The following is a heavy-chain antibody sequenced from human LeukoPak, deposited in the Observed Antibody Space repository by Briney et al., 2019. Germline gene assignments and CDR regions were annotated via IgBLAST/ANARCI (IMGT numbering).Heavy chain of an antibody. CDR2: ISGSGGST. CDR1: GFTFSSYA. V-gene: IGHV3-23*01. D-gene: IGHD6-13*01. Sequence: PGGSLRLSCAASGFTFSSYAMSWVRQAPGKGLEWVSAISGSGGSTYYADSVKGRFTISRDNSKNTLYLQMNSLRAEDTAVYFCAKGATIAAAGMRSYYYYGMDVRGQGTTVTVSS. J-gene: IGHJ6*02. CDR3: AKGATIAAAGMRSYYYYGMDV.